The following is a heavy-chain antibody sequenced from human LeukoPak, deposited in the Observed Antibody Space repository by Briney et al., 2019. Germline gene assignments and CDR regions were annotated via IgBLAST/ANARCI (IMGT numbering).Heavy chain of an antibody. CDR3: AKDPGTLIRYGVFDY. D-gene: IGHD4-17*01. J-gene: IGHJ4*02. Sequence: GGSLRLSCAASGFTFSSYAMSWVRQAPGKGLYWVSVISGSVGSTYYADSVKGRFTISRDNSKNILYLQMNSLRAEDTAVYYCAKDPGTLIRYGVFDYWGQGTLVSVSS. CDR2: ISGSVGST. CDR1: GFTFSSYA. V-gene: IGHV3-23*01.